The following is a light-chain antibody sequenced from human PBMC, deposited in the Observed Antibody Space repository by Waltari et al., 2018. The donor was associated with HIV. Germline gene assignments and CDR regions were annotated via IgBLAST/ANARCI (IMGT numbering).Light chain of an antibody. CDR1: QNVDNW. Sequence: DIQMTQSPSTLSVSVGDRVIITCRSIQNVDNWLAWDQQQPGSPPKDLIYKTSTLQAGFPSRFSGSGSGTECSLTISSRQPDDFATYYCQQYKSFSLTFGQGTRLEMK. CDR2: KTS. CDR3: QQYKSFSLT. J-gene: IGKJ5*01. V-gene: IGKV1-5*03.